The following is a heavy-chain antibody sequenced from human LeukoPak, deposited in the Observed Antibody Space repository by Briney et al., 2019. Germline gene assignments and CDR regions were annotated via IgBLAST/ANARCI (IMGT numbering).Heavy chain of an antibody. CDR2: ISYIGST. V-gene: IGHV4-59*11. Sequence: MPSETLSLTCAVSADSFNSHYWTWIRQPPGKGLEWIGYISYIGSTNYNPSLKSRVTISIDTSKNQFPLKLSSVTAADTAVYYCARDLVTVTKGFDIWGQGTMVSVSS. CDR1: ADSFNSHY. J-gene: IGHJ3*02. D-gene: IGHD4-17*01. CDR3: ARDLVTVTKGFDI.